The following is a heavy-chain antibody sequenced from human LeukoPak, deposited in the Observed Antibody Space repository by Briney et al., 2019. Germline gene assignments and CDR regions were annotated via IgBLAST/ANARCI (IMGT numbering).Heavy chain of an antibody. CDR3: AKEDYVGSASYLGY. J-gene: IGHJ4*02. V-gene: IGHV3-30*18. Sequence: GGSLRLSCAASGFTFSSYGMHWVRQAPGKGLEWVAVISYDGSNGNYVDSVKGRFTISRDNSKNTLYLQMNSLRAEDMAVYYCAKEDYVGSASYLGYWGQGTLVTVSS. CDR1: GFTFSSYG. D-gene: IGHD3-10*01. CDR2: ISYDGSNG.